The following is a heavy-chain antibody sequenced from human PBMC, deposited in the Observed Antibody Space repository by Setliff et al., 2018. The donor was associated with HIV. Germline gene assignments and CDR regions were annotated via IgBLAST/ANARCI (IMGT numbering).Heavy chain of an antibody. CDR3: ARVPPEYSSSSQAFDI. D-gene: IGHD6-6*01. V-gene: IGHV4-4*01. J-gene: IGHJ3*02. Sequence: PSETLSLTCAVSGGSISSNKWWSWVRQPPGKGLEWIGEIYQSGHTNYSPPLESRVTISVDTSKNKFSLKMRSVTAADTAVYCCARVPPEYSSSSQAFDIWGQGTKVTVSS. CDR1: GGSISSNKW. CDR2: IYQSGHT.